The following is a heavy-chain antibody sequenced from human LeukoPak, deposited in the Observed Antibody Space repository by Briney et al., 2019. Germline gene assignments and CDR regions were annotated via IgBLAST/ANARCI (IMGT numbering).Heavy chain of an antibody. CDR2: ISGSGGTT. V-gene: IGHV3-23*01. Sequence: GGSLRLSCAASGFTFSSYGMSWVRQAPGKGLEWVSAISGSGGTTYYADSVKGRFTISRDNSKNTLYLQTNSLRAEDTAVYYCAKRRSTVVTLDAFDIWGQGTMVTVSS. CDR1: GFTFSSYG. D-gene: IGHD4-23*01. CDR3: AKRRSTVVTLDAFDI. J-gene: IGHJ3*02.